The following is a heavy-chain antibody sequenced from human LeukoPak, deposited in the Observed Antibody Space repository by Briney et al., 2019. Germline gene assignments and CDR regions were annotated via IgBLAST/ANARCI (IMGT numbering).Heavy chain of an antibody. CDR3: ARGERDGYNYGAFDI. CDR1: NYSISSGYY. J-gene: IGHJ3*02. CDR2: IYHSGNT. Sequence: SETLSLACTVSNYSISSGYYWAWIRQPPGKGLEWIGNIYHSGNTYYNPSLKSRVTISVDTSKNQFSLKLSSVTAADTAVYYCARGERDGYNYGAFDIWGQGTMVTVSS. V-gene: IGHV4-38-2*02. D-gene: IGHD5-24*01.